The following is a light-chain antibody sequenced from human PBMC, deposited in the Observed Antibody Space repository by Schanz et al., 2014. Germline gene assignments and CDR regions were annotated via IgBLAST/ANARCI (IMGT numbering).Light chain of an antibody. V-gene: IGKV3D-20*02. J-gene: IGKJ5*01. CDR3: QQRSNWPPLT. Sequence: EILLTQSPATLSLSPGERATLSCRASQTVSSNYLAWYQQKPGQAPRLLIYGASSRATGIPDRFSGSGSGTDFTLTISSLEPEDFAVYYCQQRSNWPPLTFGQGTRLEIK. CDR2: GAS. CDR1: QTVSSNY.